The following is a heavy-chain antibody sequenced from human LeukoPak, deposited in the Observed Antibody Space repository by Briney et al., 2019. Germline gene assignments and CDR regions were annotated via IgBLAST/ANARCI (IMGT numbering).Heavy chain of an antibody. CDR3: ARDHYTSSLVWDY. V-gene: IGHV4-39*07. Sequence: SETLSLTYTVSGGXISISSEYWGWIRQPPGKRLEWIGDIYYSGTTNYNPSLKSRVTMSVDTSKNQFSLKLRSVTAADTAPYYCARDHYTSSLVWDYWGQGTLVTVSS. J-gene: IGHJ4*02. CDR1: GGXISISSEY. CDR2: IYYSGTT. D-gene: IGHD6-13*01.